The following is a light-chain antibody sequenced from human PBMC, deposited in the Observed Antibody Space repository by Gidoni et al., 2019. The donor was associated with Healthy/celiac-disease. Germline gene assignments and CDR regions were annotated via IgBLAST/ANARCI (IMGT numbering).Light chain of an antibody. CDR3: SSYTSSSTVV. CDR2: DVS. V-gene: IGLV2-14*01. J-gene: IGLJ2*01. Sequence: QSALTQPASVSGALGQSITISCTGTSSDVGGYNYVSWYQQHPGKAPKLMIYDVSNRPSGVSNRFSGSKSGNTASLTISVLQAEDEADYYCSSYTSSSTVVFGGGTKLTVL. CDR1: SSDVGGYNY.